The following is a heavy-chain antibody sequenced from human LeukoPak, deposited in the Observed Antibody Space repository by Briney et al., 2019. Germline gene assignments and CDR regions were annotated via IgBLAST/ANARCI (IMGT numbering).Heavy chain of an antibody. J-gene: IGHJ4*02. Sequence: GGSLRLSCAASGFTFSIYAMSWVRQAPGKGLEWVSAISGSGGSTYYADSVKGRFTISRDNSKNTLYLQMNSLRAEDTAVYYCAKAGTATQYYFDYWGQGTLVTVSS. CDR3: AKAGTATQYYFDY. CDR2: ISGSGGST. V-gene: IGHV3-23*01. CDR1: GFTFSIYA.